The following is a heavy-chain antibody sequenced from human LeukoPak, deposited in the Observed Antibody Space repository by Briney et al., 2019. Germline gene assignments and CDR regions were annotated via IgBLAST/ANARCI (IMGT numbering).Heavy chain of an antibody. D-gene: IGHD4-23*01. Sequence: SETLSLTCTVSGGSISGSSYYWAWIRQPPGKGLEWIGSVYYSGTTYYNPSLKSRVTISVDTPKNQFSLKVNSVTVADTAVYYCAREGSREFGGLDDWGQGTLVTVSS. CDR2: VYYSGTT. V-gene: IGHV4-39*07. CDR1: GGSISGSSYY. J-gene: IGHJ4*02. CDR3: AREGSREFGGLDD.